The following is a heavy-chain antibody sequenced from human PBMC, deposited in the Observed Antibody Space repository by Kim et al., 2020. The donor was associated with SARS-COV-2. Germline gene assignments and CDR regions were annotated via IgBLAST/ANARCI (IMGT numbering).Heavy chain of an antibody. CDR1: GYTFTTYF. Sequence: ASVKVSCKSSGYTFTTYFIHWVRQAPGQGLEWMGIINPSGGSTTYAQKCQGRVTMTRDTSTSTVYMELSSLTSEDTAVYYCARAPSENYGMDVWGQGTTVTVSS. V-gene: IGHV1-46*01. CDR3: ARAPSENYGMDV. J-gene: IGHJ6*02. CDR2: INPSGGST.